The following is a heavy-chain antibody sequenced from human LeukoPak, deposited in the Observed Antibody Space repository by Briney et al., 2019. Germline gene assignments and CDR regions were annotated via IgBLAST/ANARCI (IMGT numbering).Heavy chain of an antibody. CDR3: ARGRRITMVRGVRFDY. D-gene: IGHD3-10*01. J-gene: IGHJ4*02. CDR2: INHSGST. Sequence: SETLSLTCAVYGGSFSGYYWSWIRQSPGKGLEWIGEINHSGSTNYNPSLKSRVTISVDTSKNQLSLKLSSVTAADTAVYYCARGRRITMVRGVRFDYWGQGTLVTVSS. CDR1: GGSFSGYY. V-gene: IGHV4-34*01.